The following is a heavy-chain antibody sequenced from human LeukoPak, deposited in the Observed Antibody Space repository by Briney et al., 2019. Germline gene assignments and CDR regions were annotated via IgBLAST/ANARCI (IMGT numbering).Heavy chain of an antibody. J-gene: IGHJ4*02. Sequence: SDTLSLTCAVYGGSFSGYYWSWIRQPPGKGLEWIGEINHSGSTNYNPSLKSRVTISVDTSKNQFSLKLSSVTAADTAVYYCARGRPVDYWGQGTLVTVSS. CDR3: ARGRPVDY. V-gene: IGHV4-34*01. CDR2: INHSGST. CDR1: GGSFSGYY.